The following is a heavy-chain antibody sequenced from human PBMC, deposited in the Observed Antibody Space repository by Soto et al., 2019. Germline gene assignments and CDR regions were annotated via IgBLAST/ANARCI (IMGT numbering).Heavy chain of an antibody. CDR3: ARTTAVPNTLRSRYFFDY. CDR1: GGYISSYD. CDR2: IYYSGST. D-gene: IGHD4-17*01. Sequence: SETLSLTCTVSGGYISSYDWSWIRQPPGKGLEWIGYIYYSGSTNYNPSLKSRVTISVDLSKNQFSLRLSSVTTADTALYYCARTTAVPNTLRSRYFFDYWGQGTLVTVSS. J-gene: IGHJ4*02. V-gene: IGHV4-59*01.